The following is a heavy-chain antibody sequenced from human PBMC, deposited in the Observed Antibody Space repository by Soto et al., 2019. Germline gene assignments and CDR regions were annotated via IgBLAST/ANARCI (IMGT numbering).Heavy chain of an antibody. CDR2: IIPIFGTA. D-gene: IGHD2-8*01. CDR1: GGTFSSYA. CDR3: ACTVSHYYSSGMDV. V-gene: IGHV1-69*12. J-gene: IGHJ6*02. Sequence: QVQLVQSGAEVKKPGSSVKVSCKASGGTFSSYAISWVRQAPGQGLEWMGGIIPIFGTADYAQKFQGRVTITADESTSTDYLELSSLRSDATAVYYCACTVSHYYSSGMDVWGQGTTVTVSS.